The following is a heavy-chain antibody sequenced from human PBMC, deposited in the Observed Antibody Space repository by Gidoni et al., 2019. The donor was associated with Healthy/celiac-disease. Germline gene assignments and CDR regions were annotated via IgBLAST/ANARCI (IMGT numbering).Heavy chain of an antibody. D-gene: IGHD2-2*01. CDR1: GSTFSSYA. J-gene: IGHJ3*02. V-gene: IGHV3-23*01. CDR2: ISGSGGST. CDR3: AKLRCSSTSCFLGI. Sequence: EVQLLESGGGLVQPGGSLRLSCAASGSTFSSYAMSWVRQAPGKGLEWVSAISGSGGSTYYADSVKGRFTISIDNSKNTLYLQMNSLRAEDTAVYYCAKLRCSSTSCFLGIWGQGTMVTVSS.